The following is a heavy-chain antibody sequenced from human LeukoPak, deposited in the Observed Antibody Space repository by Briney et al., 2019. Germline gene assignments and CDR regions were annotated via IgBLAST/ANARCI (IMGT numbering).Heavy chain of an antibody. CDR2: IYYSGST. J-gene: IGHJ2*01. CDR1: GGSISSYY. Sequence: PSETLSLTCTVSGGSISSYYWSWIRQPPGKGLEWIGYIYYSGSTNYNPSLKSRVTISVDTSKNQFSLKLSSVTAADTAVYYCAREEQWLPNVRYFDLWGRGTLVTVSS. V-gene: IGHV4-59*01. D-gene: IGHD3-22*01. CDR3: AREEQWLPNVRYFDL.